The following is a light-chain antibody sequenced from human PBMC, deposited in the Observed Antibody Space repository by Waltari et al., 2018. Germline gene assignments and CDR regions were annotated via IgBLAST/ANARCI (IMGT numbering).Light chain of an antibody. Sequence: DIQMTQSPPTLSASVGDRVTITCRASQSVSSWLAWYQQKPGKAPNLLIYRASSLESGVPSRFSGSRSGTEFTLTISSLQPDDFATYYCQQYNTYPRTFGQGTKLEIK. CDR1: QSVSSW. CDR2: RAS. J-gene: IGKJ2*01. V-gene: IGKV1-5*03. CDR3: QQYNTYPRT.